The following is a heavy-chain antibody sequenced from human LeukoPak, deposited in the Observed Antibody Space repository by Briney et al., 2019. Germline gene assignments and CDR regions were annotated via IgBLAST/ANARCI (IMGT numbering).Heavy chain of an antibody. CDR2: ITGSAGST. V-gene: IGHV3-23*01. Sequence: GGSLRLSCAASGFTFSNYAMSWVRQAPGKGLDWVSAITGSAGSTIYAASVKGRFTISRDNSKNTLYLQMNSLRAEDTAVYYCAKDAYSNNWYNWFDPWGQGILVTVSS. J-gene: IGHJ5*02. CDR1: GFTFSNYA. CDR3: AKDAYSNNWYNWFDP. D-gene: IGHD1-20*01.